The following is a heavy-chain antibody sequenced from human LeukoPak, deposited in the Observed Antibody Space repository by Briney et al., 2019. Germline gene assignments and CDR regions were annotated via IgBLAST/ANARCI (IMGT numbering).Heavy chain of an antibody. D-gene: IGHD6-13*01. Sequence: SETLSLTCAVSGASITSGGYSWSRIRQPPGKGLEWIGSMYHSGSTYYNPSLKSRVTISVDRSKNQFSLRLSSVTAADTAVYYCATSGYSSSWTLDPWGQGTLVTVSS. CDR3: ATSGYSSSWTLDP. CDR2: MYHSGST. CDR1: GASITSGGYS. V-gene: IGHV4-30-2*01. J-gene: IGHJ5*02.